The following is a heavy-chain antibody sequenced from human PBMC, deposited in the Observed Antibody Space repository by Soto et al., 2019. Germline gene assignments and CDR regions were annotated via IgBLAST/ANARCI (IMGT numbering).Heavy chain of an antibody. Sequence: ASVKVSCKASGYTFTRYGISWVRQAPGQGLEWMAWISVYNGNTNYAQKSQGRVTMTTDTSTSTAYMELRSLRSDDTAVYYCARDLLAITVTSNAAFVFGGQGTMVTVSS. D-gene: IGHD1-20*01. CDR2: ISVYNGNT. J-gene: IGHJ3*01. V-gene: IGHV1-18*01. CDR3: ARDLLAITVTSNAAFVF. CDR1: GYTFTRYG.